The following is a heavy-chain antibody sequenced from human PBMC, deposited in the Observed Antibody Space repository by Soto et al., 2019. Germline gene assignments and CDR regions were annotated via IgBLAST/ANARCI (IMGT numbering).Heavy chain of an antibody. V-gene: IGHV3-30*18. Sequence: GGSLRLSCAASGFTFSSYGIHWVRQAPGKGLEWVAAISYDASNKKYADSVKGRFTISRDNSKNTLYLQMNSLRAEDTAVYYCAKDRKYDILTGYSYFDYWGKGTLVTVPS. CDR1: GFTFSSYG. CDR3: AKDRKYDILTGYSYFDY. J-gene: IGHJ4*02. D-gene: IGHD3-9*01. CDR2: ISYDASNK.